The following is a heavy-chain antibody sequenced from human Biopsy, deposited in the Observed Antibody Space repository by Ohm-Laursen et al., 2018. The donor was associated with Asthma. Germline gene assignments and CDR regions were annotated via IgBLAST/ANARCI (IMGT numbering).Heavy chain of an antibody. CDR2: VIPIYGTT. J-gene: IGHJ6*02. D-gene: IGHD4-17*01. CDR3: ARGGYYGDRRHHNGLDV. V-gene: IGHV1-69*13. Sequence: PSVTAACKAHGDILSSFVIKWVRKAPVQELEWMGGVIPIYGTTHTAQKFQGRVTITADGSTSTAYMELTSLRKEDTAVYYCARGGYYGDRRHHNGLDVWGQGTTVTVSS. CDR1: GDILSSFV.